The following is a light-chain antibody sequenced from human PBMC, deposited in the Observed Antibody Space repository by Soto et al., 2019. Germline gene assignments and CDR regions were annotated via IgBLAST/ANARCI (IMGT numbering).Light chain of an antibody. CDR1: QSISKY. V-gene: IGKV1-39*01. J-gene: IGKJ1*01. CDR3: QHAYDIPPT. Sequence: DIQMTQSPSSLAASVGDRGTRTCRATQSISKYLHWYQQKPVQAPNLLIYYTSTLHSGVPSRFSGSGSATDFTLTINSLQPEDFAHYYCQHAYDIPPTFGQGTKVDIK. CDR2: YTS.